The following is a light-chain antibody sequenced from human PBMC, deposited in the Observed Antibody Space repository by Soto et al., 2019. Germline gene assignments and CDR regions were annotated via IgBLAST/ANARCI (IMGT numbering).Light chain of an antibody. J-gene: IGKJ4*01. CDR2: WAS. V-gene: IGKV4-1*01. Sequence: DIVMTQSPDSLAVSLGERATINCKSSQSVLYSSNNKNYLAWYQQKPGQSPKLLIFWASTRESGVPDRFSGSGSGTDFTLTISSLQAEDVAVYYCQQYYNTPLTFGGGTKVEI. CDR3: QQYYNTPLT. CDR1: QSVLYSSNNKNY.